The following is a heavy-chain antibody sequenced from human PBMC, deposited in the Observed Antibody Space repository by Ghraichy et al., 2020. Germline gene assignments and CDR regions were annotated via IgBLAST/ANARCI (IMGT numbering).Heavy chain of an antibody. Sequence: LSLTCAASGFTFSSYGMHWVRQAPGKGLEWVAVIWYDGSNKYYADSVKGRFTISRDNSKNTLYLQMNSLRAEDTAVYYCARDKYDYVWGSYRPRYYYYGMDVWGQGTTVTVSS. CDR3: ARDKYDYVWGSYRPRYYYYGMDV. CDR2: IWYDGSNK. D-gene: IGHD3-16*02. CDR1: GFTFSSYG. V-gene: IGHV3-33*01. J-gene: IGHJ6*02.